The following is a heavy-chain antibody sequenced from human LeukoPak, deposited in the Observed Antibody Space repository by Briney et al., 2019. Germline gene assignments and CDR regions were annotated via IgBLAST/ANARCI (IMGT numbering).Heavy chain of an antibody. D-gene: IGHD2-21*01. Sequence: SVKVSCKASGGTFSSYAISWVRQAPGQGLEWMGRIIPILGIANYAQKFQGRVTITADKSTSTAYMELSSLRSEGTAVYYCARDITTCGGDCYSYGMDVWGQGTTVTVSS. CDR1: GGTFSSYA. CDR2: IIPILGIA. V-gene: IGHV1-69*04. J-gene: IGHJ6*02. CDR3: ARDITTCGGDCYSYGMDV.